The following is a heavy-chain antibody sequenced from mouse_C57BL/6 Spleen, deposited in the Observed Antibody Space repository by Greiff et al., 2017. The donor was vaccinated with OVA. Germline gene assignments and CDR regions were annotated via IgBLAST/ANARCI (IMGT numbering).Heavy chain of an antibody. Sequence: VQLKESGPELVKPGASVKMSCKASGYTFTDYNMHWVKQSHGKSLEWIGYINPNNGGTSYNQKFKGKATLTVNKSSSTAYMELRSLTSEDSAVYYCARVRWDAMDYWGQGTSVTVSS. CDR2: INPNNGGT. CDR3: ARVRWDAMDY. CDR1: GYTFTDYN. D-gene: IGHD2-3*01. J-gene: IGHJ4*01. V-gene: IGHV1-22*01.